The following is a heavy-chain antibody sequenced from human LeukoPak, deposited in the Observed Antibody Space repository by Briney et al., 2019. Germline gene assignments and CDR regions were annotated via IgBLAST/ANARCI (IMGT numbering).Heavy chain of an antibody. Sequence: VASVKVSCKASGYIFTDYYVHWVRQAPGQGLEWMGWINPNSGDTYYAEKFEGRVTMTRDTPITTAYMELSRPTSDDTAMYYCARDGITIVRGVIIGDVWGEGTTVTISS. CDR3: ARDGITIVRGVIIGDV. D-gene: IGHD3-10*01. CDR2: INPNSGDT. V-gene: IGHV1-2*02. CDR1: GYIFTDYY. J-gene: IGHJ6*04.